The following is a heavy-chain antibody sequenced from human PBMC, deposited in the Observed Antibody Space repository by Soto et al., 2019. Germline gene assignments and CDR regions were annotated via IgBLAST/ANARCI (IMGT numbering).Heavy chain of an antibody. J-gene: IGHJ5*02. V-gene: IGHV4-59*08. CDR3: ARLGDYYQSLGT. Sequence: QVQLHESGPGLVKPSETLSLSCSVSGGSLKNYYWSWIRQPPGRGLEWVGYIYYKGTTTYNPSLKSRVAISLDTSKNQFSLQLTSLTAADTAIYYCARLGDYYQSLGTWGRGTLVTVSS. CDR2: IYYKGTT. D-gene: IGHD3-22*01. CDR1: GGSLKNYY.